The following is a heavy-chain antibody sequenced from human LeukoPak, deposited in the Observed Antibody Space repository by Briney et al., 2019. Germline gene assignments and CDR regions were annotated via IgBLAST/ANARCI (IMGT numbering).Heavy chain of an antibody. CDR2: IWYDGSNK. Sequence: GGSLRLSCAASGFSFSNYCMHWVRQAPGQGLEWVAVIWYDGSNKYYADSVKGRFTISRDNSKYTLYLQMNSLRVEDTAVYYCARGRDLLSYWGQGTLVTVSS. D-gene: IGHD1-26*01. V-gene: IGHV3-33*01. J-gene: IGHJ4*02. CDR3: ARGRDLLSY. CDR1: GFSFSNYC.